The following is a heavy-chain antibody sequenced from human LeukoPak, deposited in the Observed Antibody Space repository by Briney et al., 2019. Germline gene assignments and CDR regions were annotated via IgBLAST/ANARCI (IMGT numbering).Heavy chain of an antibody. V-gene: IGHV1-2*02. CDR1: GYTFTTYY. J-gene: IGHJ4*02. CDR2: INPNSGDT. D-gene: IGHD6-6*01. CDR3: VRGHEYRSSFDF. Sequence: GASVKVSCKASGYTFTTYYIYWVRQAPGQGLEWMGWINPNSGDTKYAQKFQGRVTMTRDTSISTAYMELSRPLSDDTAVYYCVRGHEYRSSFDFWGQGTLVTVSS.